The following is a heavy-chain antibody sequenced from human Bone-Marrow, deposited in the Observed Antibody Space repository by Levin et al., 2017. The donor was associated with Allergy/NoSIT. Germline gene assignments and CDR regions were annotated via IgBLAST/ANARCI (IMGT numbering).Heavy chain of an antibody. CDR1: GFIFSNYA. CDR3: VRDSGISFDI. J-gene: IGHJ3*02. D-gene: IGHD3-10*01. CDR2: VWFDGSNK. Sequence: GGSLRLSCAGSGFIFSNYAMHWVRQAPGKGLEWVAAVWFDGSNKYYADSVRGRFTPSRDNSKNTLSLEMNNLRAEDTAMYYCVRDSGISFDIWGQGTIVTVSS. V-gene: IGHV3-33*01.